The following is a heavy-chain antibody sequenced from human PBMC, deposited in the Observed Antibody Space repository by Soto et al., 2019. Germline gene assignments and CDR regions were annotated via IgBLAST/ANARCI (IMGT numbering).Heavy chain of an antibody. CDR2: ISTDGSST. J-gene: IGHJ4*02. D-gene: IGHD2-2*01. Sequence: EVQLVESGGGLVQPGGSLRLSCVATGFTFSTYWMHWVRQGPGKGLVWVSRISTDGSSTTYADSVKGRFTISRDNAKNTLYLQMNSLSAEDTAVYYCARATGSNHPFDYWGQGSLVTVSS. CDR1: GFTFSTYW. CDR3: ARATGSNHPFDY. V-gene: IGHV3-74*01.